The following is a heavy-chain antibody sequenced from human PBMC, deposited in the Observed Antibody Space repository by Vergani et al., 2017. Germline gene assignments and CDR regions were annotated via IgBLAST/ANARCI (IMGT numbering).Heavy chain of an antibody. CDR1: GGSISSYY. Sequence: QVQLQESGPGLVKPSETLSLTRTVSGGSISSYYWSWIRQPPGKGLEWIGYIYYSGSTNYNPSLKSRVTISVDTSKNQFSLKLSSVTAADTAVYYCARDRGIVGATTGGMDVWGQGTTVTVSS. J-gene: IGHJ6*02. CDR3: ARDRGIVGATTGGMDV. D-gene: IGHD1-26*01. V-gene: IGHV4-59*01. CDR2: IYYSGST.